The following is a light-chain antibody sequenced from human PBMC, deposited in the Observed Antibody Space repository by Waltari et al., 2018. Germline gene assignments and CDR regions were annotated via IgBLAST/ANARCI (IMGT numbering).Light chain of an antibody. CDR2: VNSDGRH. Sequence: QLMLTQSPSASASLGASVKLTCTLSSGHSNYPIAWHQQQPEQGPRYLMTVNSDGRHIKGDGIPDLFSGSGSEAGRYLTISSLQSEDETDYYCQTGGFGIWVFGGGTKLTVL. CDR1: SGHSNYP. J-gene: IGLJ3*02. CDR3: QTGGFGIWV. V-gene: IGLV4-69*01.